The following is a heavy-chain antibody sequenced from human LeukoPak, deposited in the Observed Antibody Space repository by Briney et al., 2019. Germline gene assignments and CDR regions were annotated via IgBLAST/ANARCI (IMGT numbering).Heavy chain of an antibody. CDR3: ARDIAARKVAYMDFQH. D-gene: IGHD6-6*01. V-gene: IGHV1-69*02. CDR2: IIPILGIA. J-gene: IGHJ1*01. CDR1: GGTFSSYT. Sequence: ASVKVSCKASGGTFSSYTISWVRQAPGQGLEWMGRIIPILGIANYAQQFQGRVTITADKSTSTAYMELSSLRSEDTAVYYCARDIAARKVAYMDFQHWGQGTLVTVSA.